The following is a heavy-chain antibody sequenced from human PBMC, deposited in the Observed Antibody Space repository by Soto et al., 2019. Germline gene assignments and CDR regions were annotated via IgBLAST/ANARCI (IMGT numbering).Heavy chain of an antibody. Sequence: SETLSLTCTVSGGSISSDFWSWIRQPPGKGLEWIGYIYYSGSTNYNPSLKSRVTISVDTSKNQFSLKLSSVTAADTAVYYCARAFPCSGGSCHSTENDPWGQGTLVTVSS. CDR1: GGSISSDF. V-gene: IGHV4-59*01. CDR2: IYYSGST. D-gene: IGHD2-15*01. J-gene: IGHJ5*02. CDR3: ARAFPCSGGSCHSTENDP.